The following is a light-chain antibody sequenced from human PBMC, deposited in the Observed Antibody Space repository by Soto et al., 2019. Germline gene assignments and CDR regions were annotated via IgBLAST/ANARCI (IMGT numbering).Light chain of an antibody. CDR3: QQYANSPFT. CDR1: QSISSNY. Sequence: EIVLTQSPGTLSLSPGERASLSCRASQSISSNYLTWYQQKPGQAPSLLIYGASSRATGIPDRFSGSGSGTDFTLTISTLEPEDFAVYYCQQYANSPFTFGPGTKVDIK. J-gene: IGKJ3*01. CDR2: GAS. V-gene: IGKV3-20*01.